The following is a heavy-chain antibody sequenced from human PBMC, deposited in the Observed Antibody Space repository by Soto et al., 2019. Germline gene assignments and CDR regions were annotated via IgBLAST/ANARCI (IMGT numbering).Heavy chain of an antibody. Sequence: SETLSLTFTVSGGSISSGDYYWSWIRQPPGKGLEWIGYIYYSGSTYYNPSLKSRVTISVDTSNNQFSLKLSSVTAADTAVYYCARDRLGVVASYYYYYGMDVWGQGTMVTVSS. CDR3: ARDRLGVVASYYYYYGMDV. J-gene: IGHJ6*02. D-gene: IGHD5-12*01. CDR1: GGSISSGDYY. CDR2: IYYSGST. V-gene: IGHV4-30-4*01.